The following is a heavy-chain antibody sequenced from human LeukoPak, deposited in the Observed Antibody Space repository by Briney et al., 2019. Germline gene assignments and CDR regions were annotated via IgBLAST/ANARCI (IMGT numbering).Heavy chain of an antibody. CDR2: FYSSTRT. V-gene: IGHV4-61*09. CDR1: GDSLTSGSRY. Sequence: SQTLSLTCTVSGDSLTSGSRYWSWIRQPAGKGLEWIGHFYSSTRTTYNPSLERRVTISGATAKNPFSLKLASVTAADTAVYFCARCMSELDYGDYAYYYHMDVWGKGTTVTVSS. CDR3: ARCMSELDYGDYAYYYHMDV. J-gene: IGHJ6*04. D-gene: IGHD4-17*01.